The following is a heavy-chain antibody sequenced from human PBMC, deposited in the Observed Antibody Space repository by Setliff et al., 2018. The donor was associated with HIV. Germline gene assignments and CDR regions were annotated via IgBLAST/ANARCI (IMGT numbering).Heavy chain of an antibody. D-gene: IGHD3-22*01. CDR3: ARHDHSDNLSYPMDV. Sequence: SETLSLTCTVSGGSISSGSYYWSWIRQPAGKGLEWIGQIHTTGSTNYNPSLKSRVTISMDTSKNQFSLRLTSVTAADTAVYYCARHDHSDNLSYPMDVWGKGTTVTVSS. J-gene: IGHJ6*03. CDR2: IHTTGST. V-gene: IGHV4-61*09. CDR1: GGSISSGSYY.